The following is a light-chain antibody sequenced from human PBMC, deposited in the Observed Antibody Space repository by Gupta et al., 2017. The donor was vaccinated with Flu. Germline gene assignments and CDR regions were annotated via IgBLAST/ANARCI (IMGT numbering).Light chain of an antibody. CDR3: QQENKGHPLIT. Sequence: TLSVSPGVRATLTWRARESIIKSLVWYDKKPRQAPKRLIYGASTRAKGGTDSCSGSGVGTESNLTISSRQSEDFEVYYCQQENKGHPLITFGGGTKVVIK. CDR1: ESIIKS. J-gene: IGKJ4*01. CDR2: GAS. V-gene: IGKV3D-15*01.